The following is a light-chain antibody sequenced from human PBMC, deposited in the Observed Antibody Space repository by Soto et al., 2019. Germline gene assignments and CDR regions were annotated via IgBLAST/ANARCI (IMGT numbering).Light chain of an antibody. J-gene: IGKJ1*01. CDR1: QSVSRSY. CDR3: QQYGISPRRT. Sequence: EIVLTQSPGTLSLSPGERATLSCRASQSVSRSYLAWYQQKPGQAPRLLIYGASSRATGIPDRFSGSGSGTDFALTITRLEPEDFAVYYCQQYGISPRRTSGKGTKVE. V-gene: IGKV3-20*01. CDR2: GAS.